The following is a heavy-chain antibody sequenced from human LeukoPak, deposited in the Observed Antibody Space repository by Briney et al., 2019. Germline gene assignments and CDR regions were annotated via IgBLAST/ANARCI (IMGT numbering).Heavy chain of an antibody. J-gene: IGHJ4*02. CDR3: ARGLSGYASSLGY. V-gene: IGHV3-53*01. Sequence: GGSLRLSCAASGFTVSSNYMSWVRQAPGEGLEWVSVIYSGGSTYYADSVKGRFTISRDNSKNTLYLQMNSLRAEDTAVYYCARGLSGYASSLGYWGQGTLVTVSA. CDR2: IYSGGST. CDR1: GFTVSSNY. D-gene: IGHD6-6*01.